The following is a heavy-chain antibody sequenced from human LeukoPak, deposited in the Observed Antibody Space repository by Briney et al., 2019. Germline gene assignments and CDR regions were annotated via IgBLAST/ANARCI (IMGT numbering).Heavy chain of an antibody. V-gene: IGHV4-61*01. CDR3: AREEARIAVAGFDY. CDR1: GGSVSSGSYY. J-gene: IGHJ4*02. Sequence: SETLSLTCTVSGGSVSSGSYYWSWIRQPPGKGLEWIGYIYYSGSTNYNPSLKSRVTISVDTSKNQFSLKLSSVTAADTAVYYCAREEARIAVAGFDYWGQGTLVTASS. CDR2: IYYSGST. D-gene: IGHD6-19*01.